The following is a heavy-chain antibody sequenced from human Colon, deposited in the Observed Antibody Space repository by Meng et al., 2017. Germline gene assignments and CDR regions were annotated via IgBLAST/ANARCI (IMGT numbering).Heavy chain of an antibody. CDR2: IYYTGST. J-gene: IGHJ4*02. Sequence: QGQLQESGPGLGRPSETLSLTCPVSGGSVSSGSYYWSWIRQPPGKGLEWIGYIYYTGSTNYNPSLKSRVTISVDTSKNQFSLKLSSVTAADTAVYYCARGPLDYWGQGTLVTVSS. CDR1: GGSVSSGSYY. CDR3: ARGPLDY. V-gene: IGHV4-61*01.